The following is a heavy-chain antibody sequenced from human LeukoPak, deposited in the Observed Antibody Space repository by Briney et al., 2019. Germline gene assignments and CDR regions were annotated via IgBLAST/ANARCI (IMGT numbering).Heavy chain of an antibody. V-gene: IGHV3-53*01. D-gene: IGHD7-27*01. CDR1: GFTVSSNH. J-gene: IGHJ4*02. CDR3: ATLTGDGGIDY. Sequence: GGSLRLSCAASGFTVSSNHMSWVRQAPGKGLEWVSVIYSGGSTYYADSVKGRFTISRDNSKNTLNLQMNSLRAEDTAFYYCATLTGDGGIDYWGQGTLVTVSS. CDR2: IYSGGST.